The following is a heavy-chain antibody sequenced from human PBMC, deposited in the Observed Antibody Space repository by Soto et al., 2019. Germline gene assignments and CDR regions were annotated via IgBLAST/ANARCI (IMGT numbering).Heavy chain of an antibody. J-gene: IGHJ5*02. D-gene: IGHD2-21*01. CDR1: GDSISRYY. Sequence: QVQLQESGPGLVKPSETLSLTCTVSGDSISRYYWSWVRQPPGKGLEWIGYIYYSGSTNYNPSLKSRVTISVDTSKNQFSLKLYSVTAADTAVYYCARAIAALDWFDPWGQGTLVTVSS. V-gene: IGHV4-59*01. CDR2: IYYSGST. CDR3: ARAIAALDWFDP.